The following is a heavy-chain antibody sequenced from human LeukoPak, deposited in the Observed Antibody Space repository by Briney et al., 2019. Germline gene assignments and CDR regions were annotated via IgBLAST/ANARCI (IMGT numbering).Heavy chain of an antibody. J-gene: IGHJ4*02. V-gene: IGHV3-7*01. D-gene: IGHD3-22*01. CDR1: GFTFSSYW. CDR2: IKQDGSEK. Sequence: GGSLRLSCAASGFTFSSYWMSWVRQAAGKGLEWVANIKQDGSEKYYVDSVKGRFTISRDNAKNSLYLQMNSLRAEDTAVYYCAREWSYDSSGYYCLDYWGQGTLVTVSS. CDR3: AREWSYDSSGYYCLDY.